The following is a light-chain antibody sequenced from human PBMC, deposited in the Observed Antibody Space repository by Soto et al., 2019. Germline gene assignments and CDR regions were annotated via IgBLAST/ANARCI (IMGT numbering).Light chain of an antibody. V-gene: IGKV3-11*01. CDR1: QIVSSY. J-gene: IGKJ4*01. CDR2: DAS. CDR3: QQRSNWPLT. Sequence: EIVLTQSPATLSLSPRERATLSCRASQIVSSYLSWYQQKPGQAPRLLIYDASNRATGIPARFSGSGSGTDFTLTISSLEPEDFAVYYCQQRSNWPLTFGGGTKVDIK.